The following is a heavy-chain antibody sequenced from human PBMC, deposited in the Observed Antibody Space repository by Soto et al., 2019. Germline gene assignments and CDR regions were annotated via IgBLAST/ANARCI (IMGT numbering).Heavy chain of an antibody. CDR2: ISGSGGST. CDR3: AKDTDFWSGYEDY. CDR1: GFTFSSYA. D-gene: IGHD3-3*01. J-gene: IGHJ4*02. V-gene: IGHV3-23*01. Sequence: PGGSLRLSCAASGFTFSSYAMSWVRQAPGKGLGWVSAISGSGGSTYYADSVKGRFTISRDNSKNTLYLQMNSLRAEDTAVYYCAKDTDFWSGYEDYWGQGTLVTVSS.